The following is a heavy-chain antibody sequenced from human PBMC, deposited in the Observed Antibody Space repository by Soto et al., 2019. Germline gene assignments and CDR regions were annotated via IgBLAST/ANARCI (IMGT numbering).Heavy chain of an antibody. Sequence: PSETLSLTCAVYGGSFSGYYWSWIRQPPGKGLEWIGETNHSGSTNYNPSLKSRVTISVDTSKNQFSLKLSSVTAADTAVYYCARGLRYYDSSGYYYGNSRWFDPWGQGTLVTAPQ. D-gene: IGHD3-22*01. CDR3: ARGLRYYDSSGYYYGNSRWFDP. J-gene: IGHJ5*02. CDR1: GGSFSGYY. V-gene: IGHV4-34*01. CDR2: TNHSGST.